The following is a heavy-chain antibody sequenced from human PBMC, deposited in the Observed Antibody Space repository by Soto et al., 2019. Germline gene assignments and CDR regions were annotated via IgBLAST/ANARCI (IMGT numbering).Heavy chain of an antibody. CDR1: GGSIRSGYF. J-gene: IGHJ6*02. CDR3: GREAPVALGVPKSWDV. CDR2: IYYSGNT. D-gene: IGHD3-3*02. V-gene: IGHV4-31*03. Sequence: SETLSLTCTVSGGSIRSGYFWSWLRQHPVKGLEWIGYIYYSGNTSYNPSLKCRVYISLDKYNSQLSLHLDSVTAADTAVYYCGREAPVALGVPKSWDVWGQGTTVTV.